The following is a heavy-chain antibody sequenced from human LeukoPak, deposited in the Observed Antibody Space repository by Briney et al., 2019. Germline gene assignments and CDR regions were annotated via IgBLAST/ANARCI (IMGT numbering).Heavy chain of an antibody. CDR2: TYYSGST. CDR1: GGSISSYY. V-gene: IGHV4-59*01. J-gene: IGHJ4*02. Sequence: SETLSLTCTVSGGSISSYYWSWIRQPPGKGLEWIGYTYYSGSTNYNPSLKSRVTISVDTSKNQFSLKLSSVTAADTAVYYCARGGWYYFDYWGQGTLVTVSS. D-gene: IGHD6-19*01. CDR3: ARGGWYYFDY.